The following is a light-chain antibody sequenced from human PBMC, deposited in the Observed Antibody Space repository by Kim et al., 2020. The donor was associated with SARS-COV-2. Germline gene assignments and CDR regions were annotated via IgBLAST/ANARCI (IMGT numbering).Light chain of an antibody. CDR2: DVS. J-gene: IGLJ1*01. CDR3: SSYTTSNSYV. Sequence: GQSITISGTGNSCDIGAYVYVALYQQHPGKAPKLMIYDVSSRPSGVSNRFSGTTSGNTASLTISGLQAEDEADYYCSSYTTSNSYVFGTGTKVTVL. V-gene: IGLV2-14*03. CDR1: SCDIGAYVY.